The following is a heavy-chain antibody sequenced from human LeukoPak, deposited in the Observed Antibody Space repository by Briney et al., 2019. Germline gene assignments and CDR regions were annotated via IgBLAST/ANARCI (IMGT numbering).Heavy chain of an antibody. V-gene: IGHV1-24*01. Sequence: ASVKVSCKVSGYTLTELSMHWVRQAPGTGLEWMGDFDPKDGETIYAQKFQGRVTMTEDTSTDTAYMEVSTLKSEDTAVYYCATDRGYWVQGSLVTVSS. CDR3: ATDRGY. CDR2: FDPKDGET. CDR1: GYTLTELS. J-gene: IGHJ4*02.